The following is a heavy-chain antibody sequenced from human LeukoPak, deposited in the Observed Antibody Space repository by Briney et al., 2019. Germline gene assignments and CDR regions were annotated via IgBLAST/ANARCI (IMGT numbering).Heavy chain of an antibody. J-gene: IGHJ4*02. CDR2: LYYSGST. CDR1: GGSISSSSYY. CDR3: ARNYYDGSGYYF. D-gene: IGHD3-22*01. V-gene: IGHV4-39*01. Sequence: PSETLSLTCTVSGGSISSSSYYWVWLRQPPGKGLEWIGSLYYSGSTHYKPSLKSRVAIFVDTSKNQFSLRLSSVTAADAAVYYCARNYYDGSGYYFWGQGTQVTVSS.